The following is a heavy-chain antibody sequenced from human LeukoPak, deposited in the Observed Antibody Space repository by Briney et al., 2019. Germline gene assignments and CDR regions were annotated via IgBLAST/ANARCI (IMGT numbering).Heavy chain of an antibody. D-gene: IGHD6-19*01. Sequence: SETLSLTCAVSGGSISSSSYYWGWIRQPPGKGLEWIGGIYYTGSTYYNPSLESRVTISVDTSKNQFSLKLSSVTAADTAVYYRARGIAVGDYYYGMDVWGQGTTVTVSS. CDR3: ARGIAVGDYYYGMDV. V-gene: IGHV4-39*01. CDR2: IYYTGST. CDR1: GGSISSSSYY. J-gene: IGHJ6*02.